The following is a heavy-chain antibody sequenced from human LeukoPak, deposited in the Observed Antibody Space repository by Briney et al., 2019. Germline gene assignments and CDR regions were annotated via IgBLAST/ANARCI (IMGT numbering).Heavy chain of an antibody. Sequence: GGSLRLSCAASGFTFSNAWMSWVRQAPGKGLEWVGRIKSRTDGGTTDYAAPVKGRFTISRDDSKNTLYLEMYSLKTEDTAMYYCLYFWSGSSLVDYWGQGTLVTVSS. D-gene: IGHD3-3*01. J-gene: IGHJ4*02. CDR3: LYFWSGSSLVDY. CDR1: GFTFSNAW. V-gene: IGHV3-15*01. CDR2: IKSRTDGGTT.